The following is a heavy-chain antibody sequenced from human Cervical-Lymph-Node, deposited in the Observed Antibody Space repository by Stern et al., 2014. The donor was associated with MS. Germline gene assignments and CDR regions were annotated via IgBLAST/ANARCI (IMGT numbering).Heavy chain of an antibody. CDR1: GFIFSTYN. CDR2: ISSSSGYI. V-gene: IGHV3-21*01. J-gene: IGHJ6*02. D-gene: IGHD1-26*01. CDR3: AREYMVGTTGHHYYYGMDL. Sequence: EVQLVESGGGLVKPGGSLRLSCAASGFIFSTYNMNWVRQAPGRGLEWVSSISSSSGYIYYADSVKGRFTISRDNAKHSLNLQMNSLRAEDTAVYYCAREYMVGTTGHHYYYGMDLWGQGTTVTVSS.